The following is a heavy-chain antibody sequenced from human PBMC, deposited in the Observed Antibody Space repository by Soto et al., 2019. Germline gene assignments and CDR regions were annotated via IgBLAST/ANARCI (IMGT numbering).Heavy chain of an antibody. CDR1: GFTFSSYA. CDR2: ISGSGGST. J-gene: IGHJ4*02. CDR3: AQDLSIAVAGDY. V-gene: IGHV3-23*01. Sequence: GGSLRLSCAASGFTFSSYAMSWVRQAPGKGLEWVSAISGSGGSTYYADSVKGRFTISRDNSKNTLYLQMNSLRAEDTAVYYCAQDLSIAVAGDYWGQGTLVTVSS. D-gene: IGHD6-19*01.